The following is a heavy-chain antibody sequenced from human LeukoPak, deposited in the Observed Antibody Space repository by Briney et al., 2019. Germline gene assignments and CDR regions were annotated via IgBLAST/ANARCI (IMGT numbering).Heavy chain of an antibody. CDR3: ARGNYYGAGTSNLFDY. Sequence: PGGSLRLSCAASGFTFSNYGMHWVRQAPGQGLEWVAVIWYDGSNKYYADSVRGRFTISRDNSKNTLSLQMNSLRAEDTAVYYCARGNYYGAGTSNLFDYWGQGTLVTVSS. CDR1: GFTFSNYG. J-gene: IGHJ4*02. V-gene: IGHV3-33*01. D-gene: IGHD3-10*01. CDR2: IWYDGSNK.